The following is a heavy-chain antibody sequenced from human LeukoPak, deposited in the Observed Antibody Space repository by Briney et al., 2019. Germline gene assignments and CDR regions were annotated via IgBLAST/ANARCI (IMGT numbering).Heavy chain of an antibody. D-gene: IGHD3-22*01. V-gene: IGHV3-74*03. CDR3: VRSAFHAGSGNYYDY. Sequence: GGSLRLSCAASGFTFSNYWIHRVRQAPGKGLVWVSRIDNAGSIPTYADSVKGRFTISRDNAENTLYLQMNSLRVEDTAVYYCVRSAFHAGSGNYYDYWGQGTLVTVSS. CDR2: IDNAGSIP. J-gene: IGHJ4*02. CDR1: GFTFSNYW.